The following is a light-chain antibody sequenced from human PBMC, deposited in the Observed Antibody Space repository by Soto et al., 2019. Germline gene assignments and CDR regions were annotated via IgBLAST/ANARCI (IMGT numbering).Light chain of an antibody. V-gene: IGLV2-8*01. CDR3: SSYADTNNLV. J-gene: IGLJ2*01. Sequence: QSALTQPPSASGSPGQSVTISCTGTGSDVASYDYVSWYQQHPGKAPKLIIYEVTKQPSGVPDRFSASKSGTTASLTVSGLQAEDEADYYCSSYADTNNLVFGGGTKLTVL. CDR1: GSDVASYDY. CDR2: EVT.